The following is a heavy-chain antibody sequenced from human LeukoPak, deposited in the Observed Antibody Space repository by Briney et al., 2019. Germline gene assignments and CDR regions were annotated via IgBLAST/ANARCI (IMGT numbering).Heavy chain of an antibody. D-gene: IGHD3-22*01. J-gene: IGHJ4*02. CDR2: LYSGGST. Sequence: GGSLRLSCAASGFTVSSSYMSWVRQAPGKGLEWVSVLYSGGSTYYADSVKGRFTMSRDNPNNTLYLQMNSLRAEDTAVYYCASGLGYSSGYWPSFDYRGKGTLVTVSS. CDR1: GFTVSSSY. V-gene: IGHV3-53*01. CDR3: ASGLGYSSGYWPSFDY.